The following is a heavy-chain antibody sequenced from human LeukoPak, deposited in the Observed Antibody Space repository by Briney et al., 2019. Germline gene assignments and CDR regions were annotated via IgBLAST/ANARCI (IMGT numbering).Heavy chain of an antibody. J-gene: IGHJ6*03. CDR2: IIPIFGTA. Sequence: SVKVSCKASGGTFSSYAISWVRQAPGQGREGMGGIIPIFGTANYAQKFQGRVTITADESTSTAYMELSSLRSEDTAVYYCARAFAGYCSSTSCPNYYYYYYMDVWGKGTTVTVSS. CDR1: GGTFSSYA. V-gene: IGHV1-69*01. CDR3: ARAFAGYCSSTSCPNYYYYYYMDV. D-gene: IGHD2-2*01.